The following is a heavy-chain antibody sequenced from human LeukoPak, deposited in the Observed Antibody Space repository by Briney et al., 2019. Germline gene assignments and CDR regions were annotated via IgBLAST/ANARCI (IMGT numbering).Heavy chain of an antibody. V-gene: IGHV1-2*02. Sequence: ASVKVSCKASGYTFTGYYMHWVRQAPGQGLEWMGWINPNSGGTNYAQKFQGRVTMTRDTSISTAYMELSRLRSDDTAVYYCARVPRRVVVPAAILFGPWGQGTLVTVSS. CDR2: INPNSGGT. CDR1: GYTFTGYY. CDR3: ARVPRRVVVPAAILFGP. D-gene: IGHD2-2*02. J-gene: IGHJ5*02.